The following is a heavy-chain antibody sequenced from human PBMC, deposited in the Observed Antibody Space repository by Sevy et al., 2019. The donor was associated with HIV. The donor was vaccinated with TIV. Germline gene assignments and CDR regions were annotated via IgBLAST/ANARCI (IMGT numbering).Heavy chain of an antibody. CDR2: INWNGGST. CDR3: ARHLQYSSSSPLDY. D-gene: IGHD6-6*01. CDR1: GFTFDDYD. J-gene: IGHJ4*02. Sequence: GGSLRLSCAASGFTFDDYDMSWVRQAPGKGLEWVSGINWNGGSTGYADSVKGRFTISRDNAKNSLYLQMNSLRAEDTALYHCARHLQYSSSSPLDYWGQGTLVTVSS. V-gene: IGHV3-20*01.